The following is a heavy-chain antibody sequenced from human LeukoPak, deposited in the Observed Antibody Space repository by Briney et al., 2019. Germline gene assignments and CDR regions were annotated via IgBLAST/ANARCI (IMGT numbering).Heavy chain of an antibody. CDR1: GGSISSGGYY. CDR3: AREGRSGSGSYMGWFDP. Sequence: PSQTLSLTCTVSGGSISSGGYYWSWIRQHPGKGLEWIGYIYYSGSTYYNPSLKSRVTISVDTSKNQFSLKLSSVTAADTAVYYCAREGRSGSGSYMGWFDPWGQGTLVTVSS. V-gene: IGHV4-31*03. CDR2: IYYSGST. J-gene: IGHJ5*02. D-gene: IGHD3-10*01.